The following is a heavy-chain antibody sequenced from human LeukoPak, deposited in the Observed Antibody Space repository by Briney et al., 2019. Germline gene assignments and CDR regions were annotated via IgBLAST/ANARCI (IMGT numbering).Heavy chain of an antibody. CDR2: IWYDGSNK. CDR1: GFTFSSYG. CDR3: ARDMEVAGTSIDY. Sequence: PGGSLRLFCAASGFTFSSYGMHWVRQAPGKGLEWVAVIWYDGSNKYYADSVKGRFTISRDNSKNTLYLQMNSLRAEDTAVYYCARDMEVAGTSIDYWGQGTLVTVSS. D-gene: IGHD6-19*01. J-gene: IGHJ4*02. V-gene: IGHV3-33*01.